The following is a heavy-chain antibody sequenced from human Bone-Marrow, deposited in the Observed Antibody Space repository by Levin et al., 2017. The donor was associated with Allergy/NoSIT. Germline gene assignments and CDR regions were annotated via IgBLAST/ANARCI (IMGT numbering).Heavy chain of an antibody. CDR3: ARDQGIVVVPSAIGKTMVYGMDV. J-gene: IGHJ6*02. V-gene: IGHV3-21*01. D-gene: IGHD2-2*02. CDR1: GFTLSSHS. CDR2: ISTSSSFI. Sequence: GGSLRLSCAASGFTLSSHSMNWVRQAPGKGLEWVSSISTSSSFIYYADSVKGRFTISRDNAKNSLYLQMNSLRVEDTAVYYCARDQGIVVVPSAIGKTMVYGMDVWGQGTTVTVSS.